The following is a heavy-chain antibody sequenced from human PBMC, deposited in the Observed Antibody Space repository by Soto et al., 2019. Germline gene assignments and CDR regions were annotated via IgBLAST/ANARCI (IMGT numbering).Heavy chain of an antibody. CDR1: GVNFRSYG. D-gene: IGHD5-18*01. CDR3: AKYYMVTRSPFDY. Sequence: GGSQRLSSTASGVNFRSYGMSWVRQAPGKGLEWVSSITSTGDRAYYADSVKGRFTVSRDNSKNTLYLQMNSLRAEDTAVYYCAKYYMVTRSPFDYWGQGTLVTVSS. CDR2: ITSTGDRA. V-gene: IGHV3-23*01. J-gene: IGHJ4*02.